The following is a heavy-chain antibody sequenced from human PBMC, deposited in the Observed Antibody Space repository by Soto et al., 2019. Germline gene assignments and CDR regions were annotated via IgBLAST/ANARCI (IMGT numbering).Heavy chain of an antibody. Sequence: GGSLRLSCAASGFTFSSYAMHWVRQAPGKGLEWVAVISYDGSNKYYADSVKGRFTISRDNSKNTLYLQMNSLRAEDTAVYYCARDHGDYVSYYYYYGMDVWGQGTTVTVSS. V-gene: IGHV3-30-3*01. J-gene: IGHJ6*02. CDR3: ARDHGDYVSYYYYYGMDV. D-gene: IGHD4-17*01. CDR2: ISYDGSNK. CDR1: GFTFSSYA.